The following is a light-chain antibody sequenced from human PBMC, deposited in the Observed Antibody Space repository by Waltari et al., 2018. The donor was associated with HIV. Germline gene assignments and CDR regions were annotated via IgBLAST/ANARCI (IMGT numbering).Light chain of an antibody. CDR1: SGSVSTSYY. CDR2: STN. J-gene: IGLJ3*02. Sequence: GTVTLTCGLSSGSVSTSYYPSWYQQTPGQAPRTLIYSTNTRSSGVPDRFSGSILGNKAALTITGAQADDESDYYCVLYMGSGIWVFGGGTKLTVL. V-gene: IGLV8-61*01. CDR3: VLYMGSGIWV.